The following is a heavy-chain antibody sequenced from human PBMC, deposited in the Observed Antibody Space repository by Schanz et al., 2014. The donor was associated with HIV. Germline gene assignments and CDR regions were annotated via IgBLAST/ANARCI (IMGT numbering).Heavy chain of an antibody. J-gene: IGHJ4*02. CDR2: IWYDGSNK. V-gene: IGHV3-33*06. D-gene: IGHD2-2*01. CDR3: AKSQKGASCCFPLDS. CDR1: GFTFSSYG. Sequence: QVQLVESGGGVVQPGRSLRLSCAASGFTFSSYGMHWVRQVPGKGLEWVAVIWYDGSNKYYADSVKGRFTISRDNAKNFLYLQMNSLRAEDTALYYCAKSQKGASCCFPLDSWGQGTLVTVFS.